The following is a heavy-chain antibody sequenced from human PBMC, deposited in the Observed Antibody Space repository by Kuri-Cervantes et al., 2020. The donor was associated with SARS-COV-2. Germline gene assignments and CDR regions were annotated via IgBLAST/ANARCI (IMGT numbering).Heavy chain of an antibody. J-gene: IGHJ6*03. CDR1: GYSISSGYY. Sequence: GSLRLSCTVSGYSISSGYYWGWIRQPPGKGLEWIGSIYHSGSTYYNPSLKSRVTISVDTSKNQFSLKLSSVTAADTAVYYCALGYWGSGYPRYYYYMDVWGKGTTVTVSS. D-gene: IGHD3-22*01. CDR3: ALGYWGSGYPRYYYYMDV. CDR2: IYHSGST. V-gene: IGHV4-38-2*02.